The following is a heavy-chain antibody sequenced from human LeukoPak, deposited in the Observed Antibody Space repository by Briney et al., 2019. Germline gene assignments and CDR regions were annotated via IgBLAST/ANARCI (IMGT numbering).Heavy chain of an antibody. V-gene: IGHV3-74*01. Sequence: GGSLRLSCAASGNYRMHWVRQAPGKGLVWVSHINGDGSWTTYADSVKGRFTISKDNAKNTGYLQMNNLRAEDTAVYYCVSFYETYWGRGTLVTVSS. D-gene: IGHD2-2*01. CDR3: VSFYETY. CDR2: INGDGSWT. CDR1: GNYR. J-gene: IGHJ4*02.